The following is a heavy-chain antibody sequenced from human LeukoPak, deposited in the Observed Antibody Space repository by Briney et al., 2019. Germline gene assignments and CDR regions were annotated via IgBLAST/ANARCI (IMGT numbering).Heavy chain of an antibody. D-gene: IGHD5-18*01. CDR3: PTGYSYGID. Sequence: GGSLRPPCVALGFPLNTYSMRRVRQAPGEGLEWVSAISGSGDTPYYAGSVRGWCTISRNNSKNTLSLQMNSLRAEDTAVYYCPTGYSYGIDWGQGTLVTVSS. CDR1: GFPLNTYS. J-gene: IGHJ4*02. CDR2: ISGSGDTP. V-gene: IGHV3-23*01.